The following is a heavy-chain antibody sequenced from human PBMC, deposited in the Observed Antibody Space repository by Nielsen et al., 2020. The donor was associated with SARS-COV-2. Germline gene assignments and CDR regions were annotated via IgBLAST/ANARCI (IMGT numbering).Heavy chain of an antibody. V-gene: IGHV3-30*18. D-gene: IGHD4/OR15-4a*01. Sequence: GEPLKISCAASGFTFSSYGMHWVRQAPGKGLEWVAVISYDGSNKYYADSVKGRFTISRDNSKNTLYLQMNSLRAEDTAVYYCAKVGAGGFFDYWGQGTLVTVSS. CDR3: AKVGAGGFFDY. CDR2: ISYDGSNK. CDR1: GFTFSSYG. J-gene: IGHJ4*02.